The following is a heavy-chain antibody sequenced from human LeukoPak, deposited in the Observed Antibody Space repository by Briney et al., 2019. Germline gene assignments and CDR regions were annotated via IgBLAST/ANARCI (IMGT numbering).Heavy chain of an antibody. CDR3: AMVSGYYDSSGYPGQSYYFDY. J-gene: IGHJ4*02. CDR1: GGTFISYA. CDR2: IIPIFGTA. V-gene: IGHV1-69*13. Sequence: SVKVSCKASGGTFISYAISWVRQAPGQGLEWMGGIIPIFGTANYAQKFQGRVTITADESTSTAYMELSSLRSEDTAVYYCAMVSGYYDSSGYPGQSYYFDYWGQGTLVTVSS. D-gene: IGHD3-22*01.